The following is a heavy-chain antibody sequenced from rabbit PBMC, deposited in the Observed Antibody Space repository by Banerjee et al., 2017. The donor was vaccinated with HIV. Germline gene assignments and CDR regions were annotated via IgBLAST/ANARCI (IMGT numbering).Heavy chain of an antibody. CDR2: IGTGSSGST. D-gene: IGHD4-2*01. CDR3: ARESYVGAGYFTL. J-gene: IGHJ4*01. CDR1: GFSFSSSYY. Sequence: QSLEESGGDLVKPGASLTLTCTASGFSFSSSYYMCWVRQAPGKGLEWIACIGTGSSGSTAYASWAKGRFTISKTSSTTVTLQMTSLTAADTATYFCARESYVGAGYFTLWGQGTLDTVS. V-gene: IGHV1S40*01.